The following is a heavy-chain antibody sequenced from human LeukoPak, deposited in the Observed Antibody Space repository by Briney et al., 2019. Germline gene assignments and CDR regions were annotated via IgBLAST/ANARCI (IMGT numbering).Heavy chain of an antibody. D-gene: IGHD3-10*01. CDR2: ISGSGGST. J-gene: IGHJ4*02. CDR3: AKDRNYGHYDY. CDR1: GFTFSSYA. V-gene: IGHV3-23*01. Sequence: GGSLRLSCAASGFTFSSYAMSWVRQAPGKGLEGASAISGSGGSTYYADSVKGRFTISRDNSKNTLYLQMNSLRAEDTAVYYCAKDRNYGHYDYWGQGTLVTVSS.